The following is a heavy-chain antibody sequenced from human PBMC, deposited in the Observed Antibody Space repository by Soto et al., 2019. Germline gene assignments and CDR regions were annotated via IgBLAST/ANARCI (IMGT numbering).Heavy chain of an antibody. CDR2: ISGSGFKK. CDR1: GFIFENFG. V-gene: IGHV3-23*01. D-gene: IGHD1-26*01. J-gene: IGHJ5*02. CDR3: AKNQGVELVPLATVDWFDP. Sequence: GGSLRLCCAASGFIFENFGMSWVRQAPGKGLEWISSISGSGFKKYYADSVKGRFTISRDNSKSTVYLELNNLSAEDTAVYHCAKNQGVELVPLATVDWFDPWGQGSVVTVSS.